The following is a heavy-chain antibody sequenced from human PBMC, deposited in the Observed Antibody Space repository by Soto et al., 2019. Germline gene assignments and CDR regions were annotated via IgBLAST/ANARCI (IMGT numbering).Heavy chain of an antibody. J-gene: IGHJ6*02. Sequence: GESLKISCKGSGYSFTSYWIGWVRQMPGKGLEWVGIIYPGDSDTRYSPSFQGQVTISADKSISTAYLQWSSLKASDTAMYYCATHRYSGSYSPYYYYGMDVWGQGTTVTVSS. CDR3: ATHRYSGSYSPYYYYGMDV. CDR1: GYSFTSYW. V-gene: IGHV5-51*01. D-gene: IGHD1-26*01. CDR2: IYPGDSDT.